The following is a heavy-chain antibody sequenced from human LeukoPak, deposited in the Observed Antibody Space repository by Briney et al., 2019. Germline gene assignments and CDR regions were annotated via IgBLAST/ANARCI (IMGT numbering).Heavy chain of an antibody. D-gene: IGHD3-22*01. Sequence: PGGSLRLSCAASGFTFSSYGMHWVRQAPGKGLEWVAFIRYDGSNKYYADSVKGRFTISRDNSKNTLYLQMNSLRAEDTAAYYCATDTAPKMPMIVVVHAFDIWGQGTMVTVPS. V-gene: IGHV3-30*02. CDR3: ATDTAPKMPMIVVVHAFDI. J-gene: IGHJ3*02. CDR2: IRYDGSNK. CDR1: GFTFSSYG.